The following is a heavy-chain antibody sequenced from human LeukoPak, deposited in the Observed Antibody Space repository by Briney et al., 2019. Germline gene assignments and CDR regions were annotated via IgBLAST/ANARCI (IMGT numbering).Heavy chain of an antibody. D-gene: IGHD3-10*01. CDR2: IYRSGST. Sequence: SETLSLTCTVSGYSISSAYHWGWIRQPPGKGLEWIGSIYRSGSTYYNPSLKSRVTTSVDTSKNQFALKLSSVTAADTAVYYCARQAYYSGSGSWTGFDYWGQGTLVTVSS. CDR3: ARQAYYSGSGSWTGFDY. V-gene: IGHV4-38-2*02. CDR1: GYSISSAYH. J-gene: IGHJ4*02.